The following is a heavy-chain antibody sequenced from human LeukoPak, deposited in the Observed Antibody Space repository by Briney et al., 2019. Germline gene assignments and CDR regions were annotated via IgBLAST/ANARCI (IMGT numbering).Heavy chain of an antibody. V-gene: IGHV4-39*01. CDR3: ERLVGTIAAADY. D-gene: IGHD6-13*01. CDR1: GGSIISSTYY. Sequence: SETLSLTCTVSGGSIISSTYYWGWIRQPPGKGLEWIGNIYFSGSTYYNPSLKSRVTISVDTSKNQFSLKLSSVTAADTAVYYCERLVGTIAAADYWGQGTLVTVSS. J-gene: IGHJ4*02. CDR2: IYFSGST.